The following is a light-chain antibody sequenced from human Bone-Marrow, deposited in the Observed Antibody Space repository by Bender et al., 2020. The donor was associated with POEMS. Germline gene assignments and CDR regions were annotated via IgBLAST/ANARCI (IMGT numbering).Light chain of an antibody. CDR1: SSDVGNYNL. V-gene: IGLV2-23*02. J-gene: IGLJ3*02. CDR3: CSYAGSSTSWV. CDR2: EVN. Sequence: QSALTQPASVSGSPGQSITISCTGASSDVGNYNLVSWYQQHPGKAPKLLIYEVNKRPSGVSDRFSGSKSGNTASLTISGLRAEDEAEYYCCSYAGSSTSWVFGGGTKLTVL.